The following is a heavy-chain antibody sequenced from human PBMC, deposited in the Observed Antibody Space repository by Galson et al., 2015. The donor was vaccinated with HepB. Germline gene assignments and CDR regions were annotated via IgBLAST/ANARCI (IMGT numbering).Heavy chain of an antibody. D-gene: IGHD5-24*01. J-gene: IGHJ4*02. CDR1: GASIRTLDW. CDR2: IYHSGDA. CDR3: ARDWIRDGASYYFDY. V-gene: IGHV4-4*02. Sequence: LSLTCAVSGASIRTLDWWSWVRQSPGKRLEWIGQIYHSGDANYNPSFKSRVTMSVDTSKNQFSLKLSSVTAADTAIYYCARDWIRDGASYYFDYWGQGTLITVSS.